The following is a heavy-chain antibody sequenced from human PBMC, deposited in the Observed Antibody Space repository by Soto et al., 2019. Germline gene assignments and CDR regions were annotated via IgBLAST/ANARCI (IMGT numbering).Heavy chain of an antibody. V-gene: IGHV4-59*08. CDR1: GGSISGYF. CDR3: ARRRDYYDSRNFLRWYIDI. CDR2: VYYSGTT. Sequence: QVQLQESGPGLVKPSETLSLTCTVSGGSISGYFWSWIRQPPGKGLEWIGQVYYSGTTNYNPSLESRVSISVDTSKTQFSLTLRSVTAADTAFYYCARRRDYYDSRNFLRWYIDIWGRGTLVTVSS. D-gene: IGHD3-22*01. J-gene: IGHJ2*01.